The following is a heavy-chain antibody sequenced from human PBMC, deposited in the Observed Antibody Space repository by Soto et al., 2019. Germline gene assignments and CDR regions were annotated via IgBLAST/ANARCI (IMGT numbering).Heavy chain of an antibody. V-gene: IGHV4-31*03. CDR2: IYNTGTT. Sequence: SETLSLTCTVSGLSVDSGAFYWSWIRQNPGKGLEWIGYIYNTGTTFYNPSLKSRVTISVDTSKNRFSLKLNSVTAADTAVYYCARSLVESGYDYLRYYFGMDVWGQGTTVTVSS. D-gene: IGHD5-12*01. CDR1: GLSVDSGAFY. J-gene: IGHJ6*02. CDR3: ARSLVESGYDYLRYYFGMDV.